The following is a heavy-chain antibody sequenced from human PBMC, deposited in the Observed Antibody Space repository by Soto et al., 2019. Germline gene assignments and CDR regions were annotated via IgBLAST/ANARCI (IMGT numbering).Heavy chain of an antibody. CDR1: GGSFSSYY. Sequence: QVQLQESGPGLVRPSETLSLTCTVSGGSFSSYYWTWIRQSPGKGLEWVEYIYYSGSTDYNPSLRCRLARSIGSSKNQFSLRLNAMTGADTAVYYCAGRDCSGTNCYYLDYYYMDVWGKGAPVTVSS. CDR2: IYYSGST. J-gene: IGHJ6*03. D-gene: IGHD2-2*01. V-gene: IGHV4-59*08. CDR3: AGRDCSGTNCYYLDYYYMDV.